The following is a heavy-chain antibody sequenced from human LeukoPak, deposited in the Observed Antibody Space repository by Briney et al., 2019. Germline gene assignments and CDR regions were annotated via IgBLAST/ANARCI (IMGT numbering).Heavy chain of an antibody. V-gene: IGHV4-38-2*01. CDR2: IYNSGRT. D-gene: IGHD6-13*01. CDR1: GGPCSGYY. CDR3: ARADCSSTWFHDYYYMDV. J-gene: IGHJ6*03. Sequence: SETLSLTCAVYGGPCSGYYWGGIGQPPGRGGDGMGSIYNSGRTYYNPSLKSRVTISVDTSKNQFSLKLSSVTAADTAVYYCARADCSSTWFHDYYYMDVWGKGTTVTVSS.